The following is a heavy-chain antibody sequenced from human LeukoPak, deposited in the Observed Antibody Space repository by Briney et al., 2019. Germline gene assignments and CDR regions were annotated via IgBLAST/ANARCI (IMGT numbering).Heavy chain of an antibody. Sequence: ASVKVSCKASGYAFTSHDINWVRQAPGQGLEWMGWMSPNSGNTDCAQKFQGRVIMTRNTSINTAYMALSSLRSEDTAVYYCARWGGNSNYDSSAYVDYWGQGTLVTVSS. CDR2: MSPNSGNT. CDR3: ARWGGNSNYDSSAYVDY. D-gene: IGHD3-22*01. CDR1: GYAFTSHD. J-gene: IGHJ4*02. V-gene: IGHV1-8*01.